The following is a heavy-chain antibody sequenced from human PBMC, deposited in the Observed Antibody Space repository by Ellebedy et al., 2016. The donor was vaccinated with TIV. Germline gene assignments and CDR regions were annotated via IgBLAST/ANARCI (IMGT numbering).Heavy chain of an antibody. CDR1: GYTFTTYA. Sequence: AASVKVSCKASGYTFTTYAIHWVRQAPGHSLEWMGWINVADANTKYSQKFQGRVTFTRDTSANTAYMHLSSLRSEDSAVYYCARDPLGYCSGGSCSNNWFDPWGQGTLVTVSS. V-gene: IGHV1-3*01. D-gene: IGHD2-15*01. J-gene: IGHJ5*02. CDR2: INVADANT. CDR3: ARDPLGYCSGGSCSNNWFDP.